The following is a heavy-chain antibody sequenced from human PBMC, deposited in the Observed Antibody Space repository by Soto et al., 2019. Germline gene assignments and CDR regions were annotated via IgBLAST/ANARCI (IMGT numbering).Heavy chain of an antibody. D-gene: IGHD6-13*01. CDR1: GFTFSSYA. CDR2: ISGSGGST. CDR3: EKGSRSWYVPSWLDP. Sequence: GGSLRLSCAAPGFTFSSYAMSWVRQAPGKGLEWVSAISGSGGSTYYADSVKGRFTISRDNSKNTLYLQMNSLRAEDTAVYYCEKGSRSWYVPSWLDPWGQGTLVTVYS. V-gene: IGHV3-23*01. J-gene: IGHJ5*02.